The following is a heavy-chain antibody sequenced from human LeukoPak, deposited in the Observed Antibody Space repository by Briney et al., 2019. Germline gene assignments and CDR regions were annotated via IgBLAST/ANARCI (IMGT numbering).Heavy chain of an antibody. CDR3: ARDYYDSGGYLAY. D-gene: IGHD3-22*01. CDR2: IFRGGGT. J-gene: IGHJ4*02. V-gene: IGHV3-66*01. Sequence: GGSLRLSCAASGFTVTSNCMTWVRQAPGKGLEWVSVIFRGGGTSYADSVKGRFTISRDNSRNTVYLQMNSLRVEDTAVYYCARDYYDSGGYLAYWGQGTLVTVSS. CDR1: GFTVTSNC.